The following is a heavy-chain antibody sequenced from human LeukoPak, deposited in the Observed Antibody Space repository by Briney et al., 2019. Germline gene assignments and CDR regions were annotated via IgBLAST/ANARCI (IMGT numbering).Heavy chain of an antibody. CDR3: AFAKGPVDIVVAAAGVFAY. J-gene: IGHJ4*02. CDR1: GFTFSSYW. CDR2: ISGDGRNI. D-gene: IGHD6-19*01. V-gene: IGHV3-74*01. Sequence: GGSLRLSCVASGFTFSSYWMHWVRQDPRKGLVWVSRISGDGRNINYADSVRGRFTISRDNSKNTLFLQMNSLRADDTAVYYCAFAKGPVDIVVAAAGVFAYWGQGTRVTVSS.